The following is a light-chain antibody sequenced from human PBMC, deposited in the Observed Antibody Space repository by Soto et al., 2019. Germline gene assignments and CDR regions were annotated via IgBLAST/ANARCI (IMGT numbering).Light chain of an antibody. CDR1: QSVSSN. CDR2: AAS. V-gene: IGKV3-15*01. CDR3: QQYNNWQT. J-gene: IGKJ1*01. Sequence: EIVLTQSPATLSVSPGERATLSCRASQSVSSNLAWYHQRPGQAPRLLIYAASARANGIPARFSGTGSGTEFTLTLTALHSEDFGLYYCQQYNNWQTFSQGTRWIS.